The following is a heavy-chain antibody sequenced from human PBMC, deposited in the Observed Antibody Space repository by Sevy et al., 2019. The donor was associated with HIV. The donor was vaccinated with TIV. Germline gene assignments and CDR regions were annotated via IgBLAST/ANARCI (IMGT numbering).Heavy chain of an antibody. J-gene: IGHJ4*02. CDR3: ARGCGAVGLRLGELSLPDY. CDR2: MNPNSGNT. Sequence: ASVKVSCKASGYTFTSYDINWVRQATGQGLEWMGWMNPNSGNTGYAQKFQGRVTMTRNTSISTAYMELSSLRSEDTAVYYCARGCGAVGLRLGELSLPDYWGQGTLVTVSS. V-gene: IGHV1-8*01. D-gene: IGHD3-16*02. CDR1: GYTFTSYD.